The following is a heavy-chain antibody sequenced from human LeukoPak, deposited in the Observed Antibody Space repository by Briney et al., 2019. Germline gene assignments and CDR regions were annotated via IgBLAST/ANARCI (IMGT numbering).Heavy chain of an antibody. CDR1: GYIFTTYW. CDR2: IWPADSDI. D-gene: IGHD2-15*01. V-gene: IGHV5-51*01. Sequence: GESLKISCKGSGYIFTTYWIGWVRQMPGKGLDWMGIIWPADSDIRYNPSFQGQVTISADKSISTAYLQWSSLKASDTAMYYCARYYCSGGNCPTYFDYWGQGTLVTVSS. CDR3: ARYYCSGGNCPTYFDY. J-gene: IGHJ4*02.